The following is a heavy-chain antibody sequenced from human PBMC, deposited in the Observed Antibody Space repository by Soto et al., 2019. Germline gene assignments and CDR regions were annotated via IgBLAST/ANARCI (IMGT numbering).Heavy chain of an antibody. CDR3: ARTIPGTWLFDY. CDR1: GFTFTTYA. J-gene: IGHJ4*02. D-gene: IGHD1-1*01. Sequence: QVQLVESGGGVVQPGRSLRLSCAVSGFTFTTYALHWARQAPGKGLEWVAVISYDGNNKYYADSVKGRFTISRDNSKNTLFLQMNSLRAEDTAVYYCARTIPGTWLFDYWGQGTLVTVSS. V-gene: IGHV3-30-3*01. CDR2: ISYDGNNK.